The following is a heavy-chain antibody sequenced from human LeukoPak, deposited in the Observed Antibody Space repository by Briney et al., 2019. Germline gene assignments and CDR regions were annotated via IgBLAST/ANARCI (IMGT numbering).Heavy chain of an antibody. J-gene: IGHJ4*02. Sequence: AAVKVSCKASGYTFTGYYMHWVRQAPGQGLEWMGWINPNSGGTNYAQKFQGRVTMTRDTSISTAYMELSRLRSDDTAVYYCAREGSSGYYYPFDYWGQGTLVTVSS. CDR2: INPNSGGT. CDR3: AREGSSGYYYPFDY. CDR1: GYTFTGYY. D-gene: IGHD3-22*01. V-gene: IGHV1-2*02.